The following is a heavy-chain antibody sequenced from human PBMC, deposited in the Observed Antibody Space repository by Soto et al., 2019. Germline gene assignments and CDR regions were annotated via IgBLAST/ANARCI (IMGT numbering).Heavy chain of an antibody. Sequence: QITLKESGPTLVKPTQTLTLTCTFSGFSPTSGVVGVGWIRQPPGEALEWLALIYWNGEQYYNPSLRNRLTIPRDTAKNQVVLTMTTMDPGDTATYYGAQRLPGASGYDVWGQGTTVTVSS. D-gene: IGHD1-26*01. V-gene: IGHV2-5*01. CDR2: IYWNGEQ. CDR3: AQRLPGASGYDV. CDR1: GFSPTSGVVG. J-gene: IGHJ6*02.